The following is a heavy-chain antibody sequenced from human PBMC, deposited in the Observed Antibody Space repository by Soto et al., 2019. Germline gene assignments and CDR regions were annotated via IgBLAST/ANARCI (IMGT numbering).Heavy chain of an antibody. CDR2: ISWDGGST. D-gene: IGHD6-13*01. J-gene: IGHJ6*02. Sequence: GGSLRLSCAASGFTFDDYAMHWVRQAPGKGLEWVSLISWDGGSTYYADSVKGRFTISRDNSKNSLYLQMNSLRAEDTALYYCAKDWGKTSSSWYYYYYGMDVWGQGTTVTVSS. CDR1: GFTFDDYA. CDR3: AKDWGKTSSSWYYYYYGMDV. V-gene: IGHV3-43D*03.